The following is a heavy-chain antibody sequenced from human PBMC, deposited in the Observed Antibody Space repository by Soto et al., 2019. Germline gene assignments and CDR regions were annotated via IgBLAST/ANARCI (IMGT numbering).Heavy chain of an antibody. V-gene: IGHV3-23*01. CDR1: GCTFSSSA. D-gene: IGHD3-10*01. Sequence: GGSLRLSCAASGCTFSSSAISWVRQAPGKGLEWVSTVSANGQGIYYADSVRGRFTISRDNSKNTVFLHMDSLSAEDTAVYYCAKDRHYPRDYFHYWGQGTLVTVSS. CDR3: AKDRHYPRDYFHY. J-gene: IGHJ4*02. CDR2: VSANGQGI.